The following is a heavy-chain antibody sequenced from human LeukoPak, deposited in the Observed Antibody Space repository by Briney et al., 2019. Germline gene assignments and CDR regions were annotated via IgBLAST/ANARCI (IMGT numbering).Heavy chain of an antibody. CDR1: GFTFSSYG. V-gene: IGHV3-30*18. Sequence: GGSLRLSCAASGFTFSSYGMHWVRQAPGKGLEWVAVISYDGSNKYYADSVKGRFTISRDNSKNTLYLQMNSLRAEDTAVYYCAKDGRPYCSSTSRYFAGDYWGQGTLVTVSS. J-gene: IGHJ4*02. D-gene: IGHD2-2*01. CDR2: ISYDGSNK. CDR3: AKDGRPYCSSTSRYFAGDY.